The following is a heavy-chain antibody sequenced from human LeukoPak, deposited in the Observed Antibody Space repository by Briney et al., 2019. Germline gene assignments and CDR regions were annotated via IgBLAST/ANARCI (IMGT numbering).Heavy chain of an antibody. J-gene: IGHJ6*03. CDR2: INHSGST. V-gene: IGHV4-34*01. CDR1: GGSISSYY. Sequence: SETLSLTCTVSGGSISSYYWSWIRQPPGKGLEWVGEINHSGSTNYNPPLKSRVTISVDTSKNQFSLKLSSVTAADTAVYYCARGGYCSGGSCYRPNSYYYYMGVWGKGTTVTVSS. CDR3: ARGGYCSGGSCYRPNSYYYYMGV. D-gene: IGHD2-15*01.